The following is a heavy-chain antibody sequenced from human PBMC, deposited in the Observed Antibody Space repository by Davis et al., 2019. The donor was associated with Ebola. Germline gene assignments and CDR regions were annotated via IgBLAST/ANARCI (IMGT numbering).Heavy chain of an antibody. Sequence: SETLSLTCAVYGGSFSGYYWSWIRQPPGKGLEWIGEINHSGSTNYNPSLKSRVTISVDTSKNQFSLKLSSVTAADTAVYYCARVLSGESEGIVVVIDDAFDIWGQGTMVTVSS. D-gene: IGHD3-22*01. CDR2: INHSGST. CDR3: ARVLSGESEGIVVVIDDAFDI. J-gene: IGHJ3*02. V-gene: IGHV4-34*01. CDR1: GGSFSGYY.